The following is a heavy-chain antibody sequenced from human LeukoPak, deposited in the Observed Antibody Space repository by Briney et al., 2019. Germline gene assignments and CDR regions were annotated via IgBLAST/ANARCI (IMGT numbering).Heavy chain of an antibody. Sequence: PGGSLRLSCAASGFTFSGFSIHWIRQAPGRGLEYVSAINGNGDKTFYTDSVRGRFTIFRDNSKNTLFLQMGSLRGEDTALYFCARIGMENFYDLWGQGTLVTVSS. V-gene: IGHV3-64*02. J-gene: IGHJ5*02. CDR2: INGNGDKT. CDR1: GFTFSGFS. D-gene: IGHD2/OR15-2a*01. CDR3: ARIGMENFYDL.